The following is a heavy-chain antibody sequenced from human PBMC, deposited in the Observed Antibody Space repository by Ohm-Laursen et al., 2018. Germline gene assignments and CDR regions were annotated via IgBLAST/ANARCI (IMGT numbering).Heavy chain of an antibody. CDR2: ISAYNGNT. CDR1: GYTFTSYD. CDR3: ARDLKHYYGSGSFDP. V-gene: IGHV1-18*01. Sequence: GSSVKVSCKASGYTFTSYDINWVRQATGQGLEWMGWISAYNGNTNYTQKFQGRATMTTDTSTSTAYMELRSLRSDDTAMYFCARDLKHYYGSGSFDPWGQGTLVTVSS. J-gene: IGHJ5*01. D-gene: IGHD3-10*01.